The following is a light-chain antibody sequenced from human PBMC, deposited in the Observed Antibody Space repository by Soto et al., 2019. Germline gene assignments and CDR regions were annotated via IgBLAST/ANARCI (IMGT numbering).Light chain of an antibody. CDR1: ESIDNW. J-gene: IGKJ1*01. CDR2: AAS. Sequence: DIQMTQSPSTLSASVGDTVTITCRASESIDNWLAWYQQKPGKAPKLLIFAASTLVRGVPSRFSGRGSGTEFTLTISSLQADDYATFYCQQSYSTPHTFGQGTKVEIK. V-gene: IGKV1-5*01. CDR3: QQSYSTPHT.